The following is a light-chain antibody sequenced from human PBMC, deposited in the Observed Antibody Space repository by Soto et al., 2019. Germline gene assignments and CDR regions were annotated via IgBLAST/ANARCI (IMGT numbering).Light chain of an antibody. V-gene: IGLV4-60*03. CDR2: LEGSGSY. CDR3: ETWDSIPHVV. CDR1: SGHSSYI. J-gene: IGLJ2*01. Sequence: QSVLTQSSSASASLGSSVKLTCTLSSGHSSYIIAWHQQQPGKAPRYLMKLEGSGSYNKGSGVPDRFSGSSSGADRYLTSPNLQSEDGADYYCETWDSIPHVVFGGGTKLTVL.